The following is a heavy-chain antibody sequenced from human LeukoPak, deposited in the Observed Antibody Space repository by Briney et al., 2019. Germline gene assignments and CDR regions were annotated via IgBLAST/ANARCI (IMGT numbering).Heavy chain of an antibody. CDR2: ISGSGGST. J-gene: IGHJ2*01. Sequence: WGALRLSCAAPGFTFCSYAMSWGRPAPGEGLGGGSAISGSGGSTYYADSVKGRFTISRDNSKNTLYLQMNSLRAEDTAVYYCAKKPLGTGLWYFDLWGRGTLITVSS. CDR1: GFTFCSYA. D-gene: IGHD3/OR15-3a*01. V-gene: IGHV3-23*01. CDR3: AKKPLGTGLWYFDL.